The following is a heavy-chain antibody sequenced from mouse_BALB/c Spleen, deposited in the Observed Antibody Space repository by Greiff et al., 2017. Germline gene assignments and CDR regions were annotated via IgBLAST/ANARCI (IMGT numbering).Heavy chain of an antibody. CDR1: GYTFTSYV. J-gene: IGHJ4*01. CDR2: INPYNDGT. D-gene: IGHD1-1*01. V-gene: IGHV1-14*01. CDR3: AREGDYYGVYAMDY. Sequence: VQLQQSGPELVKPGASVKMSCKASGYTFTSYVMHWVKQKPGQGLEWIGYINPYNDGTKYNEKFKGKATLTSDKSSSTAYMELSSLTSEDSAVYYCAREGDYYGVYAMDYWGQGTSVTVSS.